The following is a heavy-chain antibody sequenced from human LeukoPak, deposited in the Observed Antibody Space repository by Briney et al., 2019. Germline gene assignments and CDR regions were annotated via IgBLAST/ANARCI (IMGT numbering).Heavy chain of an antibody. V-gene: IGHV1-69*01. CDR3: ASPPNLQWLVQRGKDYFDY. CDR1: GGTFSSYA. J-gene: IGHJ4*02. CDR2: IIPIFGTA. D-gene: IGHD6-19*01. Sequence: GSSVKVSCKASGGTFSSYAISWVRQAPGQGLEWMGGIIPIFGTANYAQKFQGRGTITADESTSTAYMELSSLTSEDTAVYYCASPPNLQWLVQRGKDYFDYWGQGTLVTVSS.